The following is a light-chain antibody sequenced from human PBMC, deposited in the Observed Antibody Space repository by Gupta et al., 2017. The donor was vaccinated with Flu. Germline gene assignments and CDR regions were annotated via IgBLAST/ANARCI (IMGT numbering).Light chain of an antibody. CDR2: DAS. J-gene: IGKJ4*01. CDR1: QSVSTS. V-gene: IGKV3-11*01. Sequence: STGERATLSCRASQSVSTSLSWFQQKPGQAPRLLIYDASKRATGIPARFSGSGSGTDFTLTISSLEPEDFAVYYCHQRLNWPLTFGGGTKVEI. CDR3: HQRLNWPLT.